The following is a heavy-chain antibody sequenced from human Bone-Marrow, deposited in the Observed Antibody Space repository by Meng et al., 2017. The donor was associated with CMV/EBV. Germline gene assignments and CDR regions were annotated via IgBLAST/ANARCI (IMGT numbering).Heavy chain of an antibody. CDR1: GGTFSSYA. J-gene: IGHJ3*02. CDR3: ARGAGGGNFLNAFDI. CDR2: IIPIFGTA. D-gene: IGHD4-23*01. Sequence: SVKVSCKASGGTFSSYAISWVRQAPGQGLEWMGGIIPIFGTANYAQKLQGRVTMTTDKSTSTAYMELSSLRSEDTAVYYCARGAGGGNFLNAFDIWGQGTMVTVSS. V-gene: IGHV1-69*05.